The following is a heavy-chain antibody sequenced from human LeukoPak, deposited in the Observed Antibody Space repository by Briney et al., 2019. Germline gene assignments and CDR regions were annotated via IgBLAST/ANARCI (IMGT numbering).Heavy chain of an antibody. CDR3: TRDQGPAAAGTFDY. D-gene: IGHD6-13*01. J-gene: IGHJ4*02. V-gene: IGHV3-49*03. CDR1: GFTFGDYA. Sequence: GGSLRLSCTASGFTFGDYAMSWFRQAPGKGLEWVGFIRSKAYGGTTEYAASVKGRFTISRDDSKSIAYLQMNSLKTEDTAVYYCTRDQGPAAAGTFDYWGQGTLVTVSS. CDR2: IRSKAYGGTT.